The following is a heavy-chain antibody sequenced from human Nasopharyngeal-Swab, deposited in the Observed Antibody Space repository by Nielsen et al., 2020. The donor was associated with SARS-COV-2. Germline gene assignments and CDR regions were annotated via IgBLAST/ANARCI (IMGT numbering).Heavy chain of an antibody. D-gene: IGHD3-3*01. CDR3: ARGPHRRITIFGVVIESYYYGMDV. V-gene: IGHV4-34*01. CDR2: INHSGST. Sequence: ESLKISCAASGFTFSSYSMNWVRQAPGKGLEWIGEINHSGSTNYNPSLKSRVTISVDTSKNQFSLKLTSVTAADTAVYYCARGPHRRITIFGVVIESYYYGMDVWGQGTTVTVSS. CDR1: GFTFSSYS. J-gene: IGHJ6*02.